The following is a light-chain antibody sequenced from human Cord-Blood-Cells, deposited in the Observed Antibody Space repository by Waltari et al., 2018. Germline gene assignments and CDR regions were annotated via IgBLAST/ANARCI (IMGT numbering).Light chain of an antibody. CDR2: GAS. CDR1: QSVSSN. CDR3: QQYNNWPTWT. V-gene: IGKV3-15*01. Sequence: EIVMPQPPATLPVSPGERATPSCSASQSVSSNLAWYQQKPGQAPRLLIYGASTRATGIPARFSGSGSGTEFTLTISSLQSEDFAVYYCQQYNNWPTWTFGQGTKVEIK. J-gene: IGKJ1*01.